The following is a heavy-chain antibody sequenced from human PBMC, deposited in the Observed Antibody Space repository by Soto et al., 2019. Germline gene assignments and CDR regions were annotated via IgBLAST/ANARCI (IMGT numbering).Heavy chain of an antibody. V-gene: IGHV4-59*01. CDR2: IYYSGST. J-gene: IGHJ5*02. Sequence: QVQLQESGPGLVKPSETLSLTCTVSGGSISSYYWSWIRQPPGKGLEWIGYIYYSGSTNYNPSLKSRVTISVDTSKNQFSLKLSSVTAADTAVYYCAREPQGTTVTASPWGQGTLVTVSS. CDR1: GGSISSYY. D-gene: IGHD4-4*01. CDR3: AREPQGTTVTASP.